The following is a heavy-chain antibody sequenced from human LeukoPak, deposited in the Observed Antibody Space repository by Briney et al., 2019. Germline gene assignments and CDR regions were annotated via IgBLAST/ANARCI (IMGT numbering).Heavy chain of an antibody. CDR2: INPIGGST. Sequence: ASVKVSCKASGYTFTSYYRHWVRQAPGQGLEWMGIINPIGGSTSYAQKFQGRVTMTRDTSTSTVYMELSSLRSEDTAVYYCARLASAARPTDYWGQGTLVTVSS. D-gene: IGHD6-6*01. CDR1: GYTFTSYY. CDR3: ARLASAARPTDY. J-gene: IGHJ4*02. V-gene: IGHV1-46*01.